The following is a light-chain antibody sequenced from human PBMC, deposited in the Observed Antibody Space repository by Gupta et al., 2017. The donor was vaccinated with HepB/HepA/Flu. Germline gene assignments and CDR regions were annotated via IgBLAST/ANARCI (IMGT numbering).Light chain of an antibody. CDR3: CSYASSSTFV. V-gene: IGLV2-23*02. J-gene: IGLJ2*01. CDR2: EVI. Sequence: QSALTPPAFVSGSPGQSITLTRPGTSSDVGNYNLVSWYQQHSGKAPKLMIYEVIKRPSGVSDRFSGSKSGNTASLTISGLQAEDEADYYGCSYASSSTFVFGGGTKLTVL. CDR1: SSDVGNYNL.